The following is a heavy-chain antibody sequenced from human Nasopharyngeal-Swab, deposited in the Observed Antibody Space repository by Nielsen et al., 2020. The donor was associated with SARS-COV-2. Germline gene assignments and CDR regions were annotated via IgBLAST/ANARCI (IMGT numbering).Heavy chain of an antibody. V-gene: IGHV4-34*01. J-gene: IGHJ1*01. CDR2: VNHSGNT. CDR3: ASSWYGFPPAEYFQH. CDR1: GGSFSSYS. D-gene: IGHD6-13*01. Sequence: SETLSLTCAVYGGSFSSYSWSWIRQPPGKGLEWIGEVNHSGNTNYNPSLKSRVTVSVDTSKNQFSLKLNSVTAADTAVYYCASSWYGFPPAEYFQHWGQGTLVTVSS.